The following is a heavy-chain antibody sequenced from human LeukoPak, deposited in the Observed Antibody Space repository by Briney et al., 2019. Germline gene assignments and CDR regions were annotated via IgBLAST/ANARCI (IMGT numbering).Heavy chain of an antibody. CDR1: GGTFSSYA. D-gene: IGHD3-22*01. CDR3: ARVNGNSGYYVDY. V-gene: IGHV1-69*13. Sequence: SVKVSCKASGGTFSSYAISWVRQAPGPGLEWMGRSIPIFGTVKHAQKFQGKVTITSDESTSTAYMALSSLSCEDPAVHYCARVNGNSGYYVDYWGQGTQVSVSS. J-gene: IGHJ4*02. CDR2: SIPIFGTV.